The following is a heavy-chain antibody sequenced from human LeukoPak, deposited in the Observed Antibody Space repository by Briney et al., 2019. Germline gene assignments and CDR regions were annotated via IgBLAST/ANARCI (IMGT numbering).Heavy chain of an antibody. CDR3: AKVGPPSYIVVVPAAIGDI. D-gene: IGHD2-2*01. V-gene: IGHV3-23*01. J-gene: IGHJ3*02. Sequence: GGSLRLSCAASGFTFSSYAMSWVRQAPGKGLEWVSAISGCGGSTYYADSVKGRFTISRDNSKNTLYPQMNSLRAEDTAVYYCAKVGPPSYIVVVPAAIGDIWGQGTMVTVSS. CDR2: ISGCGGST. CDR1: GFTFSSYA.